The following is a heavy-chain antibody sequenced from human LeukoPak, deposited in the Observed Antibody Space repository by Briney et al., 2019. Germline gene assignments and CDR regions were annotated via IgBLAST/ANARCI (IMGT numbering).Heavy chain of an antibody. Sequence: PGGSLRLSCAASGSTFDDYAMHWVRQAPGKGLEWVSLISGDGGSTYYADSVKGRFTISRDNSKNSLYLQMNSLRTEDTALYYCAKDIDDSSGGGFDYWGQGTLVTVSS. V-gene: IGHV3-43*02. J-gene: IGHJ4*02. CDR3: AKDIDDSSGGGFDY. CDR2: ISGDGGST. CDR1: GSTFDDYA. D-gene: IGHD3-22*01.